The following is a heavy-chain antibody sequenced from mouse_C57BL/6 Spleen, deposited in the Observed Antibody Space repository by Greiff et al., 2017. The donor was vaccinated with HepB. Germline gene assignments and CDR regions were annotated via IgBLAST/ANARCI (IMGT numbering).Heavy chain of an antibody. CDR3: ARYYDYAAWFAY. CDR1: GYTFTSYT. V-gene: IGHV1-4*01. CDR2: INPSSGYT. D-gene: IGHD2-4*01. Sequence: QVQLKESGAELARPGASVKMSCKASGYTFTSYTMHWVKQRPGQGLEWIGYINPSSGYTKYNQKFKDKATLTADKSSSTAYMQLSSLTSEDSAVYYCARYYDYAAWFAYWGQGTLVTVSA. J-gene: IGHJ3*01.